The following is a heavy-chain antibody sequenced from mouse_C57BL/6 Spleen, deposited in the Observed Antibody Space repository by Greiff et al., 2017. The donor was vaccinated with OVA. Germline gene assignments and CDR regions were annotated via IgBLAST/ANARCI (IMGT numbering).Heavy chain of an antibody. V-gene: IGHV14-2*01. CDR1: GFNIKDYY. Sequence: EVQLQESGAELVKPGASVKLSCTASGFNIKDYYMHWVKQRTEQGLEWIGRIDPEDGETKYAPKFQGKATITADTSSNTAYLQLSSLTSEDTAVYYCARRDYYGSSYAGTGYAMDYWGQGTSVTVSS. D-gene: IGHD1-1*01. CDR2: IDPEDGET. J-gene: IGHJ4*01. CDR3: ARRDYYGSSYAGTGYAMDY.